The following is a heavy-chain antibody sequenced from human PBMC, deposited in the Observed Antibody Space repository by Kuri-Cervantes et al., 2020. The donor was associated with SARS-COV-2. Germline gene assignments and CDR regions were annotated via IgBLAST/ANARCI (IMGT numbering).Heavy chain of an antibody. D-gene: IGHD5-24*01. J-gene: IGHJ4*02. V-gene: IGHV3-23*01. Sequence: GGSLRLSCAASGFSFSTNGMGWVRQAPGKGLEWVSTMSGSGASTHYADSVKGRFTISRDNSKNMLYLQMYSLRAEDTAVYYCAKTSGYNYYFAYWGQGSLVTVSS. CDR2: MSGSGAST. CDR3: AKTSGYNYYFAY. CDR1: GFSFSTNG.